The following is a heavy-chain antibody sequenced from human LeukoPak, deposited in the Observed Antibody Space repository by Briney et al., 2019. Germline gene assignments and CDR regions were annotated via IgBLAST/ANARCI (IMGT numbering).Heavy chain of an antibody. CDR2: ISAYNGNT. V-gene: IGHV1-18*01. CDR3: ARSLGIVGATLSFDY. CDR1: GYTFTSYG. Sequence: ASVKVSCKASGYTFTSYGISWVRQAPGQGLEWMGWISAYNGNTNYAQKLQGRVTMTTDTSTSTAYMELRSLRSDDTAVYYCARSLGIVGATLSFDYWGQGTLVTVSS. J-gene: IGHJ4*02. D-gene: IGHD1-26*01.